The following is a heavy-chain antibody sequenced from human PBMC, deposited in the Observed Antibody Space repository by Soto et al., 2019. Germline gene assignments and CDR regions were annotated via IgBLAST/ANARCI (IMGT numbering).Heavy chain of an antibody. CDR3: ARDASGYSYGPSHYYYGMDV. CDR2: IWYDGSNK. CDR1: GFTFSSYG. V-gene: IGHV3-33*01. D-gene: IGHD5-18*01. Sequence: PGGSLRLSCAASGFTFSSYGMHWVRQAPGKGLEWVAVIWYDGSNKYYADSVKGRFTISRDNSKNTLYLQMNSLRAEDTAVYYCARDASGYSYGPSHYYYGMDVWGQGTTVTVSS. J-gene: IGHJ6*02.